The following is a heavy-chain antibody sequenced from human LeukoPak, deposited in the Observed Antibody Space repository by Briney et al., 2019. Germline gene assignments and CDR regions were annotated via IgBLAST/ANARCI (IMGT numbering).Heavy chain of an antibody. CDR1: GGSFSGYY. J-gene: IGHJ4*02. V-gene: IGHV4-34*01. CDR3: ARGRSPTYYYGSGSYPTPPYFDY. D-gene: IGHD3-10*01. Sequence: PSETLSLTCAVYGGSFSGYYWSWIRQPPGKGLEWIGEINHSESTNYNPSLKSRVTISVDTSKNQFSLKLSSVTAADTAVYYCARGRSPTYYYGSGSYPTPPYFDYWGQGTLVTVSS. CDR2: INHSEST.